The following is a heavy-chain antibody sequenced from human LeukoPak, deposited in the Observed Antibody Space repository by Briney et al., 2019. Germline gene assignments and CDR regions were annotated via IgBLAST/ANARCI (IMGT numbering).Heavy chain of an antibody. V-gene: IGHV4-59*01. CDR2: IYYSGNT. D-gene: IGHD3-22*01. CDR3: ARVRPEYYYDSSGYYSDY. J-gene: IGHJ4*02. CDR1: GDSISSYY. Sequence: SETLSLTCTVSGDSISSYYWSWIRQPPGKGLEWIGYIYYSGNTNYNPSLKSRVTISVDTSKNQFSLKLSSVTAADTAVYYCARVRPEYYYDSSGYYSDYWGQGTLVTVSS.